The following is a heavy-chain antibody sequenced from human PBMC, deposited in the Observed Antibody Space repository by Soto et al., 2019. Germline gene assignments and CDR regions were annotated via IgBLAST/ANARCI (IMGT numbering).Heavy chain of an antibody. CDR3: ARGLGRTGWYH. D-gene: IGHD6-19*01. CDR1: GFTFRSYA. V-gene: IGHV3-23*01. J-gene: IGHJ4*02. Sequence: EVQLLESGGGLAQPGGSLRLSCTASGFTFRSYAMSWVRQAPGKGLEWVSGISGGGDKTYNADSVKGRFTISRDNSKNLQIQNMRGLGTDDSYVYIWARGLGRTGWYHWGQGTLVTVSS. CDR2: ISGGGDKT.